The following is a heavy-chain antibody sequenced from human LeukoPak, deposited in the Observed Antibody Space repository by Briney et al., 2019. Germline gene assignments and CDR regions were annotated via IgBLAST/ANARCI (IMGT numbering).Heavy chain of an antibody. CDR1: GFTFSNSW. CDR2: INSDGSIA. V-gene: IGHV3-74*01. CDR3: ARGGSGYCNY. J-gene: IGHJ4*02. D-gene: IGHD3-22*01. Sequence: GGSLRLSCAASGFTFSNSWMHWVRQAPGKGLVWVSRINSDGSIASYADSVKGRFTISRDNAKNTLDLQVNSLRAEDTALYYCARGGSGYCNYWGQGTLVTVSS.